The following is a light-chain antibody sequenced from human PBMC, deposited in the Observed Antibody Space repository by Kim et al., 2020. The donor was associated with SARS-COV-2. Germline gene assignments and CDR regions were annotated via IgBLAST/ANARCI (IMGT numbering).Light chain of an antibody. V-gene: IGLV3-19*01. CDR2: DKN. CDR3: NSRDSSGDHLV. CDR1: SLENYA. J-gene: IGLJ3*02. Sequence: SSELTQDPAVSVALGQTVRITCQGDSLENYAATWYQQKPGQAPLLVIYDKNSRPSGIPDRFSGSSSGNTSSLTIIGAQAGDEADYYCNSRDSSGDHLVFGGGTQLTVL.